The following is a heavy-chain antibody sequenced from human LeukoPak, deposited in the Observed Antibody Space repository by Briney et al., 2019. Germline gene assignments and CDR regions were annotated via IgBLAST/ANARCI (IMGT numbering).Heavy chain of an antibody. CDR3: ARDMSAAGTYYYGMDV. CDR1: GFTFNEFW. CDR2: IRYDGSNK. Sequence: GGSLRLSCAASGFTFNEFWMSWVRQAPGKGLEWVAFIRYDGSNKYYADSVKGRFTISRDNSKNTLYLQMNSLRAEDTAVYYCARDMSAAGTYYYGMDVWGQGTTVTVSS. D-gene: IGHD6-13*01. J-gene: IGHJ6*02. V-gene: IGHV3-30*02.